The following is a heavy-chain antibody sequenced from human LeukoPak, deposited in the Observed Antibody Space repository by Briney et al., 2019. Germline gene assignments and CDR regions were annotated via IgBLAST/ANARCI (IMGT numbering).Heavy chain of an antibody. CDR1: GDLIIGAPYY. CDR3: ARVVGSTSWFDS. CDR2: TYYSGNT. J-gene: IGHJ5*01. D-gene: IGHD1-26*01. Sequence: PSETLSLTCSVSGDLIIGAPYYWSWVRQHPGKGLEWIAYTYYSGNTYYNPSLKSRTTLSVDTSKNQFSLNLTSVTAADTAVYFCARVVGSTSWFDSRGQGTLVTVSS. V-gene: IGHV4-31*03.